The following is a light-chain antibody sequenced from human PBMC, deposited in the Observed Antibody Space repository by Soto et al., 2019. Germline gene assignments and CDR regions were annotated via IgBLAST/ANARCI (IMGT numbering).Light chain of an antibody. CDR1: SSDVGGYNY. CDR2: EVS. CDR3: SSYTSSSAVV. J-gene: IGLJ1*01. V-gene: IGLV2-14*01. Sequence: QSALTQPASVSGSPGQSITISCTGTSSDVGGYNYVSWYQQHPGKAPKLMIYEVSNRPSGVSNRFSGSKSGNTASLTISGLQAEDEADYSCSSYTSSSAVVFGTGTKVTVL.